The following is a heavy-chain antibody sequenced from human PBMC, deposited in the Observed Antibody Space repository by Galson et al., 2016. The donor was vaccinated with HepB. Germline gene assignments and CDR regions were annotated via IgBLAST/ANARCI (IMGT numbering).Heavy chain of an antibody. CDR1: GFNVSSTY. Sequence: SLRLSCAASGFNVSSTYMTWVRQAPGKGLEWVSGIYSGGNTYYADSVKGRFTISRDNSKSTLYLQMNSLRVEDTAMYYCARDSPIWDWGQGTLVTVSS. CDR3: ARDSPIWD. V-gene: IGHV3-53*01. J-gene: IGHJ4*02. D-gene: IGHD3-9*01. CDR2: IYSGGNT.